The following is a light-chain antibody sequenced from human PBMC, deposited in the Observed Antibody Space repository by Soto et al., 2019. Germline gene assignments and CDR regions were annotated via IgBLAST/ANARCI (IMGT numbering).Light chain of an antibody. CDR3: QQYKSGST. V-gene: IGKV1-5*01. Sequence: DIQMTQSPSTLSTSVGDRATITCRATQNIDRWLAWYQQKPGKAPKLLIYEASSLEGGVPSRFSGSGSGTEFTLTVSGLQAEDFATYWFQQYKSGSTFGQGTKLDFK. CDR1: QNIDRW. J-gene: IGKJ1*01. CDR2: EAS.